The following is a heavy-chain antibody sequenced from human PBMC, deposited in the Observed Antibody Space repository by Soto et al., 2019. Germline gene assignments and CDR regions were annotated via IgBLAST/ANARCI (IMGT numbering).Heavy chain of an antibody. Sequence: SVKVSCKASGFTFTSSAVQWVRQARGQRLEWIGWIVVGSGNTNYAQKFQERVTITRDIPTSTAYMELSSLRSEDTAVYYCAADSHYDFWSGYLGYYYYGMDVWGQGTTVTVSS. CDR3: AADSHYDFWSGYLGYYYYGMDV. CDR2: IVVGSGNT. V-gene: IGHV1-58*01. J-gene: IGHJ6*02. CDR1: GFTFTSSA. D-gene: IGHD3-3*01.